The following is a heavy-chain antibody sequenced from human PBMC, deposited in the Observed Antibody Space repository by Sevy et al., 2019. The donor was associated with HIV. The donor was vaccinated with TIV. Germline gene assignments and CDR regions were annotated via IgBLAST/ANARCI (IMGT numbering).Heavy chain of an antibody. J-gene: IGHJ4*02. Sequence: GGSLRLSCAGSGFTFSSYWMSWVRQAPGKGLEWVVNINQDGSGKNYVDSVKGRFTISRDNAKNSLYLQMNSLRAEDTAVYYCARDPFSKADYWGQGTLVTVSS. CDR3: ARDPFSKADY. CDR2: INQDGSGK. D-gene: IGHD4-4*01. V-gene: IGHV3-7*01. CDR1: GFTFSSYW.